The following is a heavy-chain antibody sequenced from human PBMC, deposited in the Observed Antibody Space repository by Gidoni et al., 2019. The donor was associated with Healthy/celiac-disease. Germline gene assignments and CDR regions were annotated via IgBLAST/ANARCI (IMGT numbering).Heavy chain of an antibody. CDR3: ARDIREGLYYYYYGMDV. J-gene: IGHJ6*02. V-gene: IGHV4-4*07. Sequence: QVQLQESGPGLVKPSATLSLTCTVSGGSISSYYWSWIRQPAGKGLEWIGRIYTSGSTNYNPSIKSRVTMSVDTSKNKFSLKLSSVTAADTAVYYCARDIREGLYYYYYGMDVWGQGTTVTVSS. CDR1: GGSISSYY. D-gene: IGHD1-20*01. CDR2: IYTSGST.